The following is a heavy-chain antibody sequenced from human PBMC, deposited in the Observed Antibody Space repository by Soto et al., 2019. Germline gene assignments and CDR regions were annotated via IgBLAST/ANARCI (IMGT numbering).Heavy chain of an antibody. D-gene: IGHD2-21*01. V-gene: IGHV5-10-1*01. Sequence: EVQLVQSGAEVKKPGESLRISCKGSGYTFTSYWISWVRQMPRKGLEWMGEIDPSDSYTSYSPSFQGHVTISADKSISTAYLQWSSLKASDAAMYYCARHIDAASASDHWGQGTLVTVSS. CDR3: ARHIDAASASDH. CDR1: GYTFTSYW. J-gene: IGHJ5*02. CDR2: IDPSDSYT.